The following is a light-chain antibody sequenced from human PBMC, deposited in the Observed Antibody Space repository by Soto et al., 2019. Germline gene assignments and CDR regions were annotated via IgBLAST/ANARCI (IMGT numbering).Light chain of an antibody. V-gene: IGLV2-14*01. Sequence: QSALTQPASVSGSPGQSITISCTGTSSDVGAYNLVSWYQHHPDKAPKLMISEVSNRPSGVSDRFSGSKSGNTASLTISGLQPEDEDDYYCASITTTNFVFGTGTKVTVL. CDR2: EVS. J-gene: IGLJ1*01. CDR1: SSDVGAYNL. CDR3: ASITTTNFV.